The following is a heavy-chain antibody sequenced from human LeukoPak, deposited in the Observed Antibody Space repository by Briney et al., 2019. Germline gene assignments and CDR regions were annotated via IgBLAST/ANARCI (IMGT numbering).Heavy chain of an antibody. CDR3: ATQGEMGAFYFDY. J-gene: IGHJ4*02. CDR2: ISGSGGST. V-gene: IGHV3-23*01. Sequence: GGSLRLSCAASGFTFSSYAMSWVRQAPGKGLEWVSAISGSGGSTYYADSVKCRFTISRDNSKNTLYLQMNSLRAEDTAVYYCATQGEMGAFYFDYWGQGTLVTVSS. CDR1: GFTFSSYA. D-gene: IGHD1-26*01.